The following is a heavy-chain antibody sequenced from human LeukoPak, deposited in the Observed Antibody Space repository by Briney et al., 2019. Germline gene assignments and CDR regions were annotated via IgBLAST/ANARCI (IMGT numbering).Heavy chain of an antibody. J-gene: IGHJ4*02. D-gene: IGHD6-6*01. CDR1: GFAFSDYY. CDR3: ASPYSSSFDY. V-gene: IGHV3-11*01. Sequence: GSLSLSCAASGFAFSDYYMSWIRQAPGKGLEWVSYISSSGSTIYYADSVKGRFTISRDNAKNSLYLQMNSLRAEDTAVYYCASPYSSSFDYWGQGTLVTVSS. CDR2: ISSSGSTI.